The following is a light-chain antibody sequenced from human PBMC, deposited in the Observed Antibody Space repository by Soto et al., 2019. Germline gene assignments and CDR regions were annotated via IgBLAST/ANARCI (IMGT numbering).Light chain of an antibody. CDR1: NSDVGGYNY. CDR2: EVS. Sequence: QAVVTQPASVSGSPGQSITISCTGTNSDVGGYNYVSWYQQRPGKAPKLIISEVSARPSGVSNRFSGSKSGNTASLTISGLQAEDSAPYFCRSYTSRSTLVFGVGTKLTVL. CDR3: RSYTSRSTLV. V-gene: IGLV2-14*01. J-gene: IGLJ3*02.